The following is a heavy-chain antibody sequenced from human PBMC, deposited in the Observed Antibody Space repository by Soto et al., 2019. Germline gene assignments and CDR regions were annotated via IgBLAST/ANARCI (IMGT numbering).Heavy chain of an antibody. D-gene: IGHD1-26*01. Sequence: PSETLSLTCTISGGSVSVYYWSWIRQSTGQGLEWIGYIYASGSPYYNPSLRSRATISADTSKNQISLKLTSPTAADTAVYYCARGVGSSPPQYWGRGTLVTVSS. V-gene: IGHV4-59*02. J-gene: IGHJ4*02. CDR1: GGSVSVYY. CDR2: IYASGSP. CDR3: ARGVGSSPPQY.